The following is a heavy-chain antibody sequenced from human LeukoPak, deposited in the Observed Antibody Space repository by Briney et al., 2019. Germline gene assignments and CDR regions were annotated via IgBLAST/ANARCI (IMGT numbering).Heavy chain of an antibody. J-gene: IGHJ4*02. D-gene: IGHD3-10*01. V-gene: IGHV4-4*02. Sequence: PSETLSLTCAVSGGSISSSNWWSWVRQPPGKGLEWIGEIYHSGSTNYNPSLKSRVTISVDKSKNQFSLKLSSVTAADTAVYYRARDRSGMRYFDYWGQGTLVTVSS. CDR2: IYHSGST. CDR1: GGSISSSNW. CDR3: ARDRSGMRYFDY.